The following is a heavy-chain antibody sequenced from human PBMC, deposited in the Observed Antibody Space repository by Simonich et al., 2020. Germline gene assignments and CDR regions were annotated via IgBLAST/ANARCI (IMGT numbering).Heavy chain of an antibody. Sequence: QVQLVQSGAEVKKPGASVTVSCKASGYTFTGYYMHWGRQAPGQGLGWVGWINPNRGGTNYAQKFQGRVTMTMDTSISTAYMELVRLRSDDTAVYYCARDRAARYYYYYYMDVWGKGTTVTVSS. CDR2: INPNRGGT. D-gene: IGHD6-6*01. V-gene: IGHV1-2*02. CDR1: GYTFTGYY. CDR3: ARDRAARYYYYYYMDV. J-gene: IGHJ6*03.